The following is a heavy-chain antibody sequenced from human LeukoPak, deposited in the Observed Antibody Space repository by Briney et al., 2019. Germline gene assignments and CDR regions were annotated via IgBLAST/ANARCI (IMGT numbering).Heavy chain of an antibody. CDR3: AREGDYVWGSYRPPGYFDY. CDR1: GYTFTSYG. CDR2: ISAYNGNT. Sequence: ASVKVSCKASGYTFTSYGISWVRQAPGQGLEWMGWISAYNGNTNYAQKLQGRVTMTTDTSTSTAYMELRSLRSDDTAVYYCAREGDYVWGSYRPPGYFDYWGQGTLVTVSS. V-gene: IGHV1-18*01. D-gene: IGHD3-16*02. J-gene: IGHJ4*02.